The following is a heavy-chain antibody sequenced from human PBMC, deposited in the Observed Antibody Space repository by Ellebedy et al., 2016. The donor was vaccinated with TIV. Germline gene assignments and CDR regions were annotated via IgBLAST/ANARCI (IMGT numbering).Heavy chain of an antibody. Sequence: GESLKISCAASGFTFSNAWMNWVRQAQGKGQEWVGRIKNKTDGGAADYAAPVKGRFTISRDDSKNTLYLQMNSLKTEDTAVYFCTTVYRYNYDSVWGQGTLGTVSS. CDR2: IKNKTDGGAA. D-gene: IGHD5-18*01. J-gene: IGHJ4*02. CDR1: GFTFSNAW. CDR3: TTVYRYNYDSV. V-gene: IGHV3-15*01.